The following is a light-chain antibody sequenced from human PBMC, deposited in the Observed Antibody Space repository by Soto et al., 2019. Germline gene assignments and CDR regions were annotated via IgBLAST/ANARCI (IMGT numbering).Light chain of an antibody. CDR1: QSVRSY. CDR3: QHRSNWLIT. V-gene: IGKV3-11*01. CDR2: DAS. Sequence: EIVLTQSPATLSLSPGERATLSCRASQSVRSYLAWYQQKSGQPPRLLIYDASNRATGIPARFSGSGSGTDFTLTISSLEPEDFAVYYCQHRSNWLITFGQGTRLEIK. J-gene: IGKJ5*01.